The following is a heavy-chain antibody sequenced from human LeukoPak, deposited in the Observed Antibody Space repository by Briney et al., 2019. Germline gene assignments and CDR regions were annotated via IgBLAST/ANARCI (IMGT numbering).Heavy chain of an antibody. V-gene: IGHV3-23*01. D-gene: IGHD1-26*01. CDR2: ISGSGGGT. CDR3: AREVVGATSEFDF. J-gene: IGHJ4*02. CDR1: GLTFSSYA. Sequence: GGSLRLSCAASGLTFSSYAMSWVRQAPGKGLEWVSGISGSGGGTYYADSVKGRFTISRDNAKNSLYLQMNSLRADDTALYYCAREVVGATSEFDFWGQGTLVTVSS.